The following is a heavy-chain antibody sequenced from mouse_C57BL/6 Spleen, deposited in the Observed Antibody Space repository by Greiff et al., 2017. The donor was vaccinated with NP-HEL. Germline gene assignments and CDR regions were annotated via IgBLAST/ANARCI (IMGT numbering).Heavy chain of an antibody. CDR1: GSTLTSYW. CDR2: INPSNGGT. V-gene: IGHV1-53*01. J-gene: IGHJ4*01. CDR3: ARSYSRAMDY. Sequence: QVQLQQPGTELVKPGASVKLSCKASGSTLTSYWMNWVKQRPGQGLEWIGNINPSNGGTNYNEKFKSKATLTVDKTSSTVYMQLSSLTSEDSAVYYCARSYSRAMDYWGQGTSVTVSS. D-gene: IGHD2-12*01.